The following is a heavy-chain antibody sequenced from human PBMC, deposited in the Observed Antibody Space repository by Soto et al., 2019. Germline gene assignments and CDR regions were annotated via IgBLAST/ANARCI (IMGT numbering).Heavy chain of an antibody. V-gene: IGHV3-66*01. CDR3: VRENYYYGMDV. J-gene: IGHJ6*02. CDR1: GFDASVNF. Sequence: PGGSLRLSCAASGFDASVNFMTWVRQAPGKGLEWVSSINNAYNTFYADSVKGRFTISGDTSKNTVYLQMNSLRVEDTAMYYCVRENYYYGMDVWGQGTAVTVSS. CDR2: INNAYNT.